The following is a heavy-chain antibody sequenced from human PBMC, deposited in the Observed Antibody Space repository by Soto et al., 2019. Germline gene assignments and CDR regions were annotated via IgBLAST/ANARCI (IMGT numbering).Heavy chain of an antibody. CDR1: GFTFSDSY. Sequence: GGSLRLSCAASGFTFSDSYMSWIRQAPGKGLEWISSISGSGGNTNYADSVKGRFTVSRDNSKRTRYLPMNSLTEEDTAISYCAKGLSRLWRTQYYYGLDVWGRGTTVTVSS. D-gene: IGHD3-16*01. J-gene: IGHJ6*01. CDR3: AKGLSRLWRTQYYYGLDV. V-gene: IGHV3-23*01. CDR2: ISGSGGNT.